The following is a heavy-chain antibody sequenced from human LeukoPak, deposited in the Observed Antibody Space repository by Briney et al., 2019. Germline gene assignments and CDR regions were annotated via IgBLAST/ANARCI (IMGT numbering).Heavy chain of an antibody. Sequence: PGGSLRLSCAASGFTFSSYGMHWVRQAPGKGLEWVAVISYDGSNKYYADSVKGRFTISRDNSKNTLYLQMNSLRAEDTAVYYCAKRAWYYDILTGYNPYDGMDVWGQGTTVTVSS. J-gene: IGHJ6*02. CDR2: ISYDGSNK. V-gene: IGHV3-30*18. CDR3: AKRAWYYDILTGYNPYDGMDV. D-gene: IGHD3-9*01. CDR1: GFTFSSYG.